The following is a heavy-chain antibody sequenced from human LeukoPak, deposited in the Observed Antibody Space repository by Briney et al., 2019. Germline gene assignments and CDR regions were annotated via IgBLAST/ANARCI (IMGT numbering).Heavy chain of an antibody. V-gene: IGHV3-7*03. CDR2: IKGDGSEK. J-gene: IGHJ4*02. CDR3: ARQYGGVGY. Sequence: GGSLRLSCAAAGFTFSGHWMSWVRQAPGKGLEWVATIKGDGSEKFYVDSVKGRFTISRDDAENSLQLQMNSLRDEDTAVYYCARQYGGVGYWGQGTLVTVSS. D-gene: IGHD4-17*01. CDR1: GFTFSGHW.